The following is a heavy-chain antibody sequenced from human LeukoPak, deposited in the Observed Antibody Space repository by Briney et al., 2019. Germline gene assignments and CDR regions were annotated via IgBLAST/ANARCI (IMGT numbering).Heavy chain of an antibody. CDR1: GFTFSSYS. CDR3: ARGRDLPGPLDY. V-gene: IGHV3-21*01. CDR2: ISSSSSYI. J-gene: IGHJ4*02. Sequence: GGSLRLSCAASGFTFSSYSMNWVRQAPGKGLEWVSSISSSSSYIYYADSVKGRFTISRDNAKNSLYLQMNSLRAEDTAVYYCARGRDLPGPLDYWGQGTLVTVSS.